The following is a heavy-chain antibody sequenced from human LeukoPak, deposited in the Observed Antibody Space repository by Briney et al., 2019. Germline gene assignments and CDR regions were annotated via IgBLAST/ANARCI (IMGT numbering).Heavy chain of an antibody. D-gene: IGHD4-17*01. J-gene: IGHJ4*02. V-gene: IGHV1-69*04. Sequence: ASVKVSCKASGGTFSSYAISWVRPAPGQGLEWMGRIIPILGIANYAQKFQGRVTITADKSTSTAYMELSSLRSEDTAVYYCAREDGDYVLDYWGQGTLVTVSS. CDR1: GGTFSSYA. CDR2: IIPILGIA. CDR3: AREDGDYVLDY.